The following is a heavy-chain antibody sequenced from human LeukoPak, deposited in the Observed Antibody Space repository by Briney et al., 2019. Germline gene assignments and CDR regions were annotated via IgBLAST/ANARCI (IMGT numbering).Heavy chain of an antibody. V-gene: IGHV3-66*01. Sequence: PGGSLRLSCAASGFTVSSNYMSWVRQAPGKGLEWVSVIYSGGSTYYADSVKGRFTISRDNSKNTLYLQMNSLRAEDTAVYYCASDHSSSWTNYWGQGTLVTVSS. CDR1: GFTVSSNY. CDR3: ASDHSSSWTNY. CDR2: IYSGGST. J-gene: IGHJ4*02. D-gene: IGHD6-13*01.